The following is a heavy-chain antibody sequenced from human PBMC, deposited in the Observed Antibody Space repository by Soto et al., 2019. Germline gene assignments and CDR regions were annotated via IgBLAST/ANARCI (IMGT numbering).Heavy chain of an antibody. CDR3: ARERYCSGGSCYRVNYFDY. J-gene: IGHJ4*02. V-gene: IGHV1-69*08. CDR2: IIPILGIA. Sequence: QVQLVQSGAEVKKPGSSVKVSCKASGGTFSSYTISWVRQAPGQGLEWMGRIIPILGIANYAQKFQGRVTITEDKSTSTAYMELSSLRSEDTAVYYCARERYCSGGSCYRVNYFDYWGQGPLVTVSS. D-gene: IGHD2-15*01. CDR1: GGTFSSYT.